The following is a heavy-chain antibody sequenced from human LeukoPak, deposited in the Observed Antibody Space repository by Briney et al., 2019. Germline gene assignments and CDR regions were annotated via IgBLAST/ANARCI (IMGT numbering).Heavy chain of an antibody. Sequence: ASVKVSCKASGYTFTGYYMHWVRQAPGQGLEWMGWINPNSGGTNYAQEFQGRVTMTRDTSISTAYMELSRLRSDDTAVYYCARCSSTSCYSFDYWGQGTLVTVSS. V-gene: IGHV1-2*02. J-gene: IGHJ4*02. D-gene: IGHD2-2*02. CDR1: GYTFTGYY. CDR2: INPNSGGT. CDR3: ARCSSTSCYSFDY.